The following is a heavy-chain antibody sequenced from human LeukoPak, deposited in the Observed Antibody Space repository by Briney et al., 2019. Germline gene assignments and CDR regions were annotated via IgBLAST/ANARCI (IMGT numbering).Heavy chain of an antibody. CDR2: IYSGGST. CDR1: GFTFKNYW. J-gene: IGHJ4*02. V-gene: IGHV3-53*01. CDR3: ARVDHYFDY. Sequence: GGSLRLSCAASGFTFKNYWMHWVRQAPGKGLEWVSVIYSGGSTYYADSVKGRFTISRDNSKNTLYLQMNSLRAEDTAVYYCARVDHYFDYWGQGTLVTVSS.